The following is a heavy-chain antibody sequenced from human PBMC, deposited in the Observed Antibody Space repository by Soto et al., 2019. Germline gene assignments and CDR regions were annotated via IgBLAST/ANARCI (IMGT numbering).Heavy chain of an antibody. CDR2: IIPIFGTA. V-gene: IGHV1-69*13. CDR3: ASGDSGCVPYYYYYGMDV. D-gene: IGHD5-12*01. Sequence: GASVNVSCKASGGAFSSYAISWVRQAPGQGLEWMGGIIPIFGTANYAQKFQGRVTITADESTSTAYMELSSLRSEDTAVYYCASGDSGCVPYYYYYGMDVWGQGTTVTVSS. J-gene: IGHJ6*02. CDR1: GGAFSSYA.